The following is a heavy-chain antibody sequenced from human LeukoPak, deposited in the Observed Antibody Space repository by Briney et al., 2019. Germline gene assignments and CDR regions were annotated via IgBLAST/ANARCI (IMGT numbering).Heavy chain of an antibody. CDR1: GGSISSGGYY. CDR3: ARGPLTLRSVLNPHVDI. V-gene: IGHV4-31*03. J-gene: IGHJ3*02. D-gene: IGHD3-10*02. CDR2: IYYSGST. Sequence: PSETLSLTCTVSGGSISSGGYYWSWIRQHPGKGLEWIGYIYYSGSTYYNPSLKSRVTISVDTSKNQFSLKLSSVTAADTAVYYCARGPLTLRSVLNPHVDIWGRGTMVTVSS.